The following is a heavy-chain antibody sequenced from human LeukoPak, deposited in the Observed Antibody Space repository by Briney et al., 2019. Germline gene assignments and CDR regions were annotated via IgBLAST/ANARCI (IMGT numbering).Heavy chain of an antibody. J-gene: IGHJ4*02. CDR2: VSDGGGST. Sequence: GGSLRLSCAASGFTFSSYAMSWVRQAPGKGLEWVSAVSDGGGSTYYADSVKGRFTISRDDSKNTLYLQMNSLRAEDTAIYYCAKDPLYCSGGSCYFPFDYWGQGTLVTVSS. CDR3: AKDPLYCSGGSCYFPFDY. CDR1: GFTFSSYA. D-gene: IGHD2-15*01. V-gene: IGHV3-23*01.